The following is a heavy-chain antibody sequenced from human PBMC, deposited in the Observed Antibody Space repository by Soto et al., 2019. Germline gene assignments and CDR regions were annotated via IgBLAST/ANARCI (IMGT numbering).Heavy chain of an antibody. CDR1: GFTFSSYW. J-gene: IGHJ4*02. D-gene: IGHD2-2*01. CDR3: ARERPPPVIVVVPAAMEGSDY. V-gene: IGHV3-7*01. Sequence: EVQLVESGGGLVQPGGSLRLSCAASGFTFSSYWMSWVRQAPGKGLEWVANIKQDGSEKYYVDSVKGRFTISRDNAQNPQYLQMNSLRAEDTAVYYCARERPPPVIVVVPAAMEGSDYWGQGTLVTVSS. CDR2: IKQDGSEK.